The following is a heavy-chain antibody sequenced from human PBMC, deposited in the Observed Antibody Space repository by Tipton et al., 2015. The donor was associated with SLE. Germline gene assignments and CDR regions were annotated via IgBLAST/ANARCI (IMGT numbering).Heavy chain of an antibody. Sequence: QLVQSGAEVKKPGASVKVSCKASGYTFSHYGINWVRQAPGQGLEWMGWISGYNGKTNYGQNVQARVTLTTDTSTSTTYMELKSPTSDDTAIYYCARECSGTGCLDYWGQGTLVTVSS. J-gene: IGHJ4*02. V-gene: IGHV1-18*01. CDR2: ISGYNGKT. CDR1: GYTFSHYG. CDR3: ARECSGTGCLDY. D-gene: IGHD2-8*02.